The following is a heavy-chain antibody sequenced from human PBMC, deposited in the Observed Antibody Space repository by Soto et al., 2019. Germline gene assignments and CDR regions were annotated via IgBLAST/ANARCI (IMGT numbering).Heavy chain of an antibody. CDR2: IYWDDDK. CDR1: GFSLTTSGVG. CDR3: AHRVLRSVFGLVTTTAIYFDF. Sequence: QITLNESGPTVVRPTETLTLTCRFSGFSLTTSGVGVGWIRQSPGKAPEWLALIYWDDDKRYSASLKSRLTITKDNSKNPLVLTVSGLEPTDTATYYCAHRVLRSVFGLVTTTAIYFDFWGQGTPGAVSS. J-gene: IGHJ4*02. D-gene: IGHD3-3*01. V-gene: IGHV2-5*02.